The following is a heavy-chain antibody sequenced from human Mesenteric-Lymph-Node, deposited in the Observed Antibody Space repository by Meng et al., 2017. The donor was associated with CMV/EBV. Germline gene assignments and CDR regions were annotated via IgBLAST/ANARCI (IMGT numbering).Heavy chain of an antibody. J-gene: IGHJ4*02. CDR2: IIPIFGTA. V-gene: IGHV1-69*01. D-gene: IGHD2-21*02. Sequence: SGGTFSSYAISWVRQAPGQGLEWMGGIIPIFGTANYAQKFQGRVTITADESTSTAYMELSSLTSEDAAVYYCASNAGGGDFAPFDYWGQGSLVTVSS. CDR1: GGTFSSYA. CDR3: ASNAGGGDFAPFDY.